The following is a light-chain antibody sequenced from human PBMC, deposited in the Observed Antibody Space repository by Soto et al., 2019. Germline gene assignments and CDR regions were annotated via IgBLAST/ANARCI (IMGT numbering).Light chain of an antibody. CDR1: NSDVGGYNS. J-gene: IGLJ2*01. CDR3: SSFTSSNTVV. CDR2: EVT. Sequence: QSVLTQPASVSGSPGQSITISCTGTNSDVGGYNSVSWYQQHPGKVPKLMIYEVTNRPSGISNRFSGSKSANTASLTISGLQADDAADYYCSSFTSSNTVVFGGGTKLTVL. V-gene: IGLV2-14*01.